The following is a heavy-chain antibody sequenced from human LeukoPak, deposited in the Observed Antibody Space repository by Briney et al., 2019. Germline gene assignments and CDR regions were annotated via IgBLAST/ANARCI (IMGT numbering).Heavy chain of an antibody. D-gene: IGHD2-2*01. CDR3: ARALQYENWFDP. Sequence: ASVKVSCKASGYTFTSYGISWVRQAPGQGLEWMGWISAYNGNTNYAQKLQGRVTVTTDISTSTAYMELRSLRSDDAAVYYCARALQYENWFDPWGQGTLVTVSS. CDR1: GYTFTSYG. V-gene: IGHV1-18*01. CDR2: ISAYNGNT. J-gene: IGHJ5*02.